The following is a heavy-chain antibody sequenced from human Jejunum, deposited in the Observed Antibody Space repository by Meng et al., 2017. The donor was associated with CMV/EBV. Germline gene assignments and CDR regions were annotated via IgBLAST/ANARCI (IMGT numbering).Heavy chain of an antibody. CDR1: GLTFSTYD. J-gene: IGHJ3*02. CDR3: ARDGGLGAFDI. D-gene: IGHD3-16*01. Sequence: SCAASGLTFSTYDMDWVSQATGEGLEWVSGIGTVGDTYYPDSVKGRFTISREHAKNSLYLQMNSLRAGDTAVYYCARDGGLGAFDIWGQGTMVTVSS. CDR2: IGTVGDT. V-gene: IGHV3-13*01.